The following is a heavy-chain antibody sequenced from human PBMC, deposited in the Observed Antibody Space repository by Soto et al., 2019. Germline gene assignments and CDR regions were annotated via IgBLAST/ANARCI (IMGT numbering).Heavy chain of an antibody. CDR2: IFHGGST. J-gene: IGHJ5*02. CDR1: GAPLTWGEYS. CDR3: ARGRVVVPAAVMLNCLDP. D-gene: IGHD2-2*01. Sequence: TLSLPSAISGAPLTWGEYSWNWIRQPPGKGLEWIGYIFHGGSTYYNPSLRSRVTISVDRSRTQFSLKMSSVTASDTPVYYCARGRVVVPAAVMLNCLDPWGQGALATVS. V-gene: IGHV4-30-2*01.